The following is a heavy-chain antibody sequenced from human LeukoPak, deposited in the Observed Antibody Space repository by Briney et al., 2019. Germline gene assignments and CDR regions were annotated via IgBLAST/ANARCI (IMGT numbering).Heavy chain of an antibody. J-gene: IGHJ4*02. CDR1: GGSFSGYY. Sequence: PSETLSLTCAVYGGSFSGYYWSWIRRPPGKGLEWIGEINHSGSTNYNPSLKSRVTISVDTSKNQFSPKLSSVTAADTAVYYCARGSLIRGFPQLYGSGSYRDYWGQGTLVTVSS. CDR3: ARGSLIRGFPQLYGSGSYRDY. D-gene: IGHD3-10*01. CDR2: INHSGST. V-gene: IGHV4-34*01.